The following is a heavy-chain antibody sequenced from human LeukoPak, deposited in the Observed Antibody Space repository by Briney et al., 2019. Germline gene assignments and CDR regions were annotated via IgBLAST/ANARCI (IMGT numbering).Heavy chain of an antibody. J-gene: IGHJ4*02. Sequence: PGESLRLSCAASGFTFSTYAMSWVRQAPGKGLEWVSINTFDGGNTYYSSVKGRFTISRDNSKNTLYLQMSSLGAEDTAVYYCTRTHINGWCFDSWGQGTLVTVSS. D-gene: IGHD6-19*01. CDR2: NTFDGGNT. CDR3: TRTHINGWCFDS. V-gene: IGHV3-23*01. CDR1: GFTFSTYA.